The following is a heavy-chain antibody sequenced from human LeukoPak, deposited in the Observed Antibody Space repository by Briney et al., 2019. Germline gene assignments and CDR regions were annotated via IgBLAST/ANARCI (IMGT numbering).Heavy chain of an antibody. CDR2: ISSSSSYI. V-gene: IGHV3-21*01. J-gene: IGHJ6*02. D-gene: IGHD4-17*01. CDR1: GFTFSSYS. Sequence: PGGSLRLSCAASGFTFSSYSMNWVRQAPGKGLEWVSSISSSSSYIYYADSVKGRFTISRDNAKNSLYLQMNSLRAEDTAVYYCARDTAPLRMSRYYYYYGMDVWGQGTTVTVSS. CDR3: ARDTAPLRMSRYYYYYGMDV.